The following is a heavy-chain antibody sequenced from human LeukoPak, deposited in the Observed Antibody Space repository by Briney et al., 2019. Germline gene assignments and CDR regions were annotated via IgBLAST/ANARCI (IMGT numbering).Heavy chain of an antibody. CDR3: ARDPGYYDSSGCYYPIGDY. CDR1: GYTFTSYG. J-gene: IGHJ4*02. V-gene: IGHV1-18*01. CDR2: ISAYNGNT. D-gene: IGHD3-22*01. Sequence: ASVKVSCKASGYTFTSYGISWVRQAPGQGLEWMGWISAYNGNTNYAQKLQGRVTMTTDTSTSTAYMELRSLRSDDTAVYYCARDPGYYDSSGCYYPIGDYWGQGTLVTVSS.